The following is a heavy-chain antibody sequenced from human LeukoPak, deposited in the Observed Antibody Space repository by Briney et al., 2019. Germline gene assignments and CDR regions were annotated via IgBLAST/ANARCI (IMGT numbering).Heavy chain of an antibody. V-gene: IGHV4-61*02. Sequence: PSQTLSLTCTVSGGSISSGSCYWSWIRQPAGKGLEWIGRIYTSGSTNYNPSLKSRVTISVDTSKNQFSLKLSSVTAADTAVYYCARVGYCSSTSCLGTYFDYWGQGTLVTVSS. CDR1: GGSISSGSCY. J-gene: IGHJ4*02. CDR3: ARVGYCSSTSCLGTYFDY. D-gene: IGHD2-2*03. CDR2: IYTSGST.